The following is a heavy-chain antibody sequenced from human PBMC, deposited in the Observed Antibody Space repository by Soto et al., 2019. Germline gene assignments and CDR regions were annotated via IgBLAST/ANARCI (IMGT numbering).Heavy chain of an antibody. J-gene: IGHJ4*02. CDR3: ARDAGYYYDSSGYPSYFDY. V-gene: IGHV3-30-3*01. CDR1: GFTFSSYA. Sequence: GGSLRLSCAASGFTFSSYAMHWVRQAPGKGLEWVAVISYDGSNRYYADSVKGRFTISRDNSKNTLYLQMNSLRAEDTAVYYCARDAGYYYDSSGYPSYFDYWGQGTLVTVSS. CDR2: ISYDGSNR. D-gene: IGHD3-22*01.